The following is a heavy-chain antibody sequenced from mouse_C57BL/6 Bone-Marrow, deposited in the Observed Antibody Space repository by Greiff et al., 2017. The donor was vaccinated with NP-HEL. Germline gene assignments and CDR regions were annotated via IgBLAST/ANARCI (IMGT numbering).Heavy chain of an antibody. Sequence: EVQRVESGGGLVKPGGSLKLSCAASGFTFSSYAMSWVRQTPEKRLEWVATISDGGSYTYYPDNVKGRFTISRDNAKNNLYLQMSHLKSEDTAMYYCAREDYGSSPWYFDDWGQGTTLTVSS. CDR2: ISDGGSYT. CDR3: AREDYGSSPWYFDD. J-gene: IGHJ2*01. V-gene: IGHV5-4*01. D-gene: IGHD1-1*01. CDR1: GFTFSSYA.